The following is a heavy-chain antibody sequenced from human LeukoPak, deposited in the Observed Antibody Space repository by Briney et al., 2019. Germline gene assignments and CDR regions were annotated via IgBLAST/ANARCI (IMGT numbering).Heavy chain of an antibody. CDR3: ARGTSPFDP. Sequence: GGSLRLSCVASGFTFSSYSMNWVRQAPGKGPEWISYVTSSSSTIYYADSVKGRLTISRDNPKNSLYLQMNSLRDEDTALYYCARGTSPFDPWGRGTLVTVSS. CDR1: GFTFSSYS. CDR2: VTSSSSTI. J-gene: IGHJ5*02. V-gene: IGHV3-48*02.